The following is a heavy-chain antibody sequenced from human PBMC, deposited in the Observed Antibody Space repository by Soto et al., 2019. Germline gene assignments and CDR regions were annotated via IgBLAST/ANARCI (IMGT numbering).Heavy chain of an antibody. CDR2: INQDGSTK. CDR1: GFTFSSDW. J-gene: IGHJ6*04. Sequence: GGSLRLSCAGSGFTFSSDWMSWVRQAPGKGLEWVANINQDGSTKDYVDSVKVRFTISRDNAKNSLYLQMNSLRAEDTALYYCARSQFWGKGTTVTVSS. CDR3: ARSQF. V-gene: IGHV3-7*01.